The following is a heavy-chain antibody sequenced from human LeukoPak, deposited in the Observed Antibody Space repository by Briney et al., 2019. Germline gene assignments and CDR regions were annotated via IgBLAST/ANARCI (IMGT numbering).Heavy chain of an antibody. D-gene: IGHD6-19*01. Sequence: SETLSLTCTLSGGSISSDTYYWTWIRQPAGKGLEWIGRIYTSGGTNYNPSLKSRVTISVDTSKNQFSLKLSSVTAADTAVYYCARYTVARRYFDYWGQGTLVTVSS. CDR2: IYTSGGT. CDR3: ARYTVARRYFDY. V-gene: IGHV4-61*02. CDR1: GGSISSDTYY. J-gene: IGHJ4*02.